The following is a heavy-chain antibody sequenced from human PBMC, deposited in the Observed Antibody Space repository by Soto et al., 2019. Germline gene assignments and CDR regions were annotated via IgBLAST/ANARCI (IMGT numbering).Heavy chain of an antibody. D-gene: IGHD3-3*01. CDR3: ARTYYDFWSGYYTAGI. CDR2: INHSGST. J-gene: IGHJ3*02. CDR1: GGSFSGYY. V-gene: IGHV4-34*01. Sequence: KSSETLSLTCAVYGGSFSGYYWSWIRQPPGKGLEWIGEINHSGSTNYNPSLKSRVTISVDTSKNQSSLKLSSVTAADTAVYYCARTYYDFWSGYYTAGIWGQGTIVTVSS.